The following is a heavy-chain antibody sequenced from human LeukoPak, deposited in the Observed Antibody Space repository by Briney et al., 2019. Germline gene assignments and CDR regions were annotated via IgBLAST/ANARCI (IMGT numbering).Heavy chain of an antibody. J-gene: IGHJ6*03. CDR2: IIPIFNIP. CDR1: GGTFRTFA. CDR3: GLSENYYYYYMDV. V-gene: IGHV1-69*13. Sequence: GASVKVSCKASGGTFRTFAISWVRQAPGQGLEWMGGIIPIFNIPESAQKFQGRLTITADESTTTAYMELSSLRSDDTAIYYCGLSENYYYYYMDVWGKGTTVTVSS.